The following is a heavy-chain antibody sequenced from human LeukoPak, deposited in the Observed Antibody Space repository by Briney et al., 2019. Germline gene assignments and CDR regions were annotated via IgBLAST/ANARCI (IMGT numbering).Heavy chain of an antibody. J-gene: IGHJ5*02. Sequence: PSETLSLTCAVYGGSFSGYYWSWIRQPPGKGLEWIGEINHSGSTNYNPSLKSRVTISVDTSKNQFSLKLSSVTAADTAVYYCARRNYYDSTNYYYAWGQGNPVTVSS. V-gene: IGHV4-34*01. CDR2: INHSGST. CDR3: ARRNYYDSTNYYYA. CDR1: GGSFSGYY. D-gene: IGHD3-22*01.